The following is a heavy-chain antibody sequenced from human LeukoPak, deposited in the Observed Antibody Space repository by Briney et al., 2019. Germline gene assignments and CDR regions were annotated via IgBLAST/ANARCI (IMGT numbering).Heavy chain of an antibody. V-gene: IGHV3-30-3*01. CDR1: GFTFSSYA. D-gene: IGHD4-17*01. Sequence: TGGSLRLSCAASGFTFSSYAMHWVRQAPGKGLEWVAVISYDGSNKYYADSVKGRFTISRDNSKNTLYLQMNSLRAEDTAVYYCARDPHPTVTNGDFDYWGQGTLVTVSS. CDR3: ARDPHPTVTNGDFDY. CDR2: ISYDGSNK. J-gene: IGHJ4*02.